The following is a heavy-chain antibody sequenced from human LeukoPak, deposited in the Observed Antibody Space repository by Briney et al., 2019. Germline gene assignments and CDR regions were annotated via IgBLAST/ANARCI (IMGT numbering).Heavy chain of an antibody. V-gene: IGHV1-2*02. CDR3: ATPVPGYGALDV. J-gene: IGHJ3*01. D-gene: IGHD3-9*01. Sequence: ASVTVSCKASGYTFTSYGISWVRQAPGQGLEWMGWINPNTGGTKYAQEFQGRVTMTGDTSLSIVQMELRSLTADDTAMYYCATPVPGYGALDVWGQGTMVTVSS. CDR1: GYTFTSYG. CDR2: INPNTGGT.